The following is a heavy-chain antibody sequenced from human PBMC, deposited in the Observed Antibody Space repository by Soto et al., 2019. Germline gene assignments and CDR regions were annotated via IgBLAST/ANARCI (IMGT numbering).Heavy chain of an antibody. V-gene: IGHV1-69*13. CDR2: IIPIFGTA. CDR3: ARDYYDSSGPPGFDP. Sequence: SVKVSCKASGGTFSSYAISWVRQAPGQGLEWMGGIIPIFGTANYAQKFQGRVTITADESTSTAYMELSSLRSEDTAVYYCARDYYDSSGPPGFDPWGQGTLVTVSS. CDR1: GGTFSSYA. J-gene: IGHJ5*02. D-gene: IGHD3-22*01.